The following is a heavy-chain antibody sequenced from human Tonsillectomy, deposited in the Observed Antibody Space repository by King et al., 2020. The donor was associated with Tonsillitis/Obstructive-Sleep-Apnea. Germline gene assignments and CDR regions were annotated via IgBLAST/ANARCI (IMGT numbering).Heavy chain of an antibody. V-gene: IGHV5-51*01. CDR1: GYSFTSYW. J-gene: IGHJ6*03. CDR2: IYPGDSDT. CDR3: ATSTVTTFYYMDV. D-gene: IGHD4-17*01. Sequence: VQLVESGAEVKKPGESLKISCKGSGYSFTSYWIGWVRQMPGKGLEWMGIIYPGDSDTRYSPSFQGQVTISADQSISTAYLQWSSLKASDTAMYYCATSTVTTFYYMDVWGKGTTVTVSS.